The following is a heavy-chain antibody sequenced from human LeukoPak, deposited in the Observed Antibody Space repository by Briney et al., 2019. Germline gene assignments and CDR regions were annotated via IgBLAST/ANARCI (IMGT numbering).Heavy chain of an antibody. D-gene: IGHD1-7*01. CDR3: ARLDLTSFDY. CDR1: GGSFSGYY. Sequence: PSETLSHTCAVYGGSFSGYYWSWIRQPPGKGLEWIGEINHSGSTNYNPSLKSRVTISVDTSKNQFSLKLSSVTAADTAVYYCARLDLTSFDYWGQGTLVTVSS. V-gene: IGHV4-34*01. J-gene: IGHJ4*02. CDR2: INHSGST.